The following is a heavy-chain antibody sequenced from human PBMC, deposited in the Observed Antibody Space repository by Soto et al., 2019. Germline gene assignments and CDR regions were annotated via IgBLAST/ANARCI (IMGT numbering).Heavy chain of an antibody. CDR3: ARHLFLSGFNPEWYHWFDP. Sequence: SETLSLTCFVSGGSISSYYWSWIRQPPGKGLEWIGYIYNNGYTNYNPSLRSRVTMSLDTSKNQVSLKLTSVTAADTAVYYCARHLFLSGFNPEWYHWFDPWGQGTLVTVS. J-gene: IGHJ5*02. D-gene: IGHD6-25*01. CDR1: GGSISSYY. V-gene: IGHV4-59*08. CDR2: IYNNGYT.